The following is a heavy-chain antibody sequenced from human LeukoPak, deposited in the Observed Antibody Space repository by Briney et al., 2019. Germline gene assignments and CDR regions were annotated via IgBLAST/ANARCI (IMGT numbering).Heavy chain of an antibody. J-gene: IGHJ3*02. CDR2: IYPGDSDT. CDR1: GYSFTSYW. D-gene: IGHD3-10*01. V-gene: IGHV5-51*01. CDR3: AAPRYGSGSYFAFDI. Sequence: GESLKISCKGSGYSFTSYWIGWGRQMPGKGLEWMGIIYPGDSDTRYSPSFQGQVTISADKSISTAYLQWSSLKASDTAMYYCAAPRYGSGSYFAFDIWGQGTMVTVSS.